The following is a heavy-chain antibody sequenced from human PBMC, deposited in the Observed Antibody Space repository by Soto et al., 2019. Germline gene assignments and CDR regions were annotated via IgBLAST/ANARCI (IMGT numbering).Heavy chain of an antibody. CDR2: ISYDGSNK. V-gene: IGHV3-30-3*01. J-gene: IGHJ4*02. D-gene: IGHD3-22*01. Sequence: GGSLRLSCAASGFTFSSYAMHWVRQAPGKGLEWVAVISYDGSNKYYADSVKGRFTISRDNSKNTLYLQMNSLRAEDTAVYYCASPVVVIPYYFDYWGQGTLVTVSS. CDR1: GFTFSSYA. CDR3: ASPVVVIPYYFDY.